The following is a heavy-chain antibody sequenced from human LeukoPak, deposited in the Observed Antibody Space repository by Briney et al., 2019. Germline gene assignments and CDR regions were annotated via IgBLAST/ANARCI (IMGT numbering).Heavy chain of an antibody. J-gene: IGHJ4*02. CDR2: INHSGST. D-gene: IGHD6-19*01. CDR1: GGSFSGYY. V-gene: IGHV4-34*01. Sequence: SETLSLTCAVYGGSFSGYYWSWIRQPPGKGLEWIGEINHSGSTNYNPSLKSRVTISVDTSKNQFSLKLSSVTAADTAVYYCARAYSSGWYLDLDYWGQGTLVTVSS. CDR3: ARAYSSGWYLDLDY.